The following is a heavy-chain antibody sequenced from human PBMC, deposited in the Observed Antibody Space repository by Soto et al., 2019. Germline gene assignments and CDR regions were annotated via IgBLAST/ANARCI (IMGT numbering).Heavy chain of an antibody. CDR3: ARASGYGGKVFDY. D-gene: IGHD4-17*01. Sequence: QVQLVESGGGVVQPGRSLRLSCAVSGFTFSSYGMHWVRQAPGKGLEWVAVIWYDGRNKYYAASVKGRFTISRDNAKNSLYLQMNSLRAEDTAVYYCARASGYGGKVFDYWGQGTLVTVSS. CDR1: GFTFSSYG. J-gene: IGHJ4*02. V-gene: IGHV3-33*01. CDR2: IWYDGRNK.